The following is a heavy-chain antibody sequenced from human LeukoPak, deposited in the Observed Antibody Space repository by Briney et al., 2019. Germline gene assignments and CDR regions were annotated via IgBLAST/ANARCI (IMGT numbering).Heavy chain of an antibody. CDR1: GGSISSGSYY. V-gene: IGHV4-61*02. D-gene: IGHD2-2*01. J-gene: IGHJ6*03. CDR2: IYTSGST. Sequence: SETLSLTCTVSGGSISSGSYYWSWIRQPAGKGLEWIGRIYTSGSTNYNPSLKSRVTISVDTSKNQFSLKLSSVTAADTAVYYCARVRGCSSTSCPRYYYCYMDVWGKGTTVTVSS. CDR3: ARVRGCSSTSCPRYYYCYMDV.